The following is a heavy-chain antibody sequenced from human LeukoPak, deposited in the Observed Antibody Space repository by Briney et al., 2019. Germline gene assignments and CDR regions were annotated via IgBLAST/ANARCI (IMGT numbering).Heavy chain of an antibody. J-gene: IGHJ4*02. Sequence: GGSLRLSCAASGFTFSSYGIHWVRQAPGKGLEWVAFIRNDGSIKYYADSVKGRFSISRDNSKNTLYLQMNSLRAEDTAVYYCAKDPDYYGSGSYSHPADYWGQGTLVTVSS. D-gene: IGHD3-10*01. CDR2: IRNDGSIK. CDR1: GFTFSSYG. CDR3: AKDPDYYGSGSYSHPADY. V-gene: IGHV3-30*02.